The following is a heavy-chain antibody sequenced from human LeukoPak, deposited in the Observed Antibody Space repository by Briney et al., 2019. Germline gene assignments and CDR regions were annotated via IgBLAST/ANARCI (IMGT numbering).Heavy chain of an antibody. V-gene: IGHV1-18*01. J-gene: IGHJ6*02. CDR2: ISAYNGNT. CDR1: GGTFSSYG. D-gene: IGHD3-3*01. CDR3: ARVLRFLEWLFHDNGMDV. Sequence: GASVKVSCKASGGTFSSYGISWVRQAPGQGLEWMGWISAYNGNTNYAQKLQGRVTMTTDTSTSTAYMELRSLRSDDTAVYYCARVLRFLEWLFHDNGMDVWGQGTTVTVSS.